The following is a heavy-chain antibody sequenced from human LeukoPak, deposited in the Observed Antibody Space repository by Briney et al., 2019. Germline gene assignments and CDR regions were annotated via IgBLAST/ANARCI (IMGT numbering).Heavy chain of an antibody. CDR1: GFTFSDYD. CDR2: ISYLSSHV. J-gene: IGHJ4*02. D-gene: IGHD3-16*01. Sequence: GGSLRLSCSASGFTFSDYDMNWVRQAPGKGLEWVSPISYLSSHVYYGDSVKGRFSISRDNAKNSLYLQMNSLGAEDTAIYYCGRAFPPLRTSSAGDLWGQGILVTVSS. CDR3: GRAFPPLRTSSAGDL. V-gene: IGHV3-21*01.